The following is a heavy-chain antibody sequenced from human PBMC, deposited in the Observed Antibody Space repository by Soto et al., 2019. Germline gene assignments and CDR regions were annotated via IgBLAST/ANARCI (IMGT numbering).Heavy chain of an antibody. CDR3: ARDGGGRDYGDYSPFDY. D-gene: IGHD4-17*01. CDR2: IYHSGST. CDR1: GGSIRSSNW. V-gene: IGHV4-4*02. J-gene: IGHJ4*02. Sequence: SETLSLTCAVSGGSIRSSNWWSWVRQPPGKGLEWIGEIYHSGSTNYNPSLKSRVTISVDKSRNQFSLKLSSVTAADTAVYYCARDGGGRDYGDYSPFDYWGQGTLVTVSS.